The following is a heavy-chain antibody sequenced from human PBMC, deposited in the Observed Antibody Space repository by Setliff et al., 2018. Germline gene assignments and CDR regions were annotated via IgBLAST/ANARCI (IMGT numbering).Heavy chain of an antibody. CDR1: GYTFSDYY. CDR3: ARDLLGSQGRTFDL. CDR2: INPDTGGT. D-gene: IGHD1-26*01. J-gene: IGHJ4*02. Sequence: VASVKISCKASGYTFSDYYMHWIRQAPGRGPEWMGCINPDTGGTRFAQKFQFGVTMTADKAITTAYMELTRLTSDDTAMYYCARDLLGSQGRTFDLWGQGTLVTVSS. V-gene: IGHV1-2*02.